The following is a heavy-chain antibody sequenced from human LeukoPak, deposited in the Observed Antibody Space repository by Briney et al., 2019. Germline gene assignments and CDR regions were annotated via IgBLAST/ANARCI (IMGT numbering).Heavy chain of an antibody. V-gene: IGHV3-64*01. D-gene: IGHD3-22*01. CDR1: GFTFSSYA. CDR3: ARDSFLDDSSGYYFH. J-gene: IGHJ4*02. CDR2: ISSNGGST. Sequence: GGSLRLSCAASGFTFSSYAMHWVRQAPGKGLEYVSAISSNGGSTYYANSVKGRFTISRDNSKNTLYLQMGSLRAEDMAVYYCARDSFLDDSSGYYFHWGQGTLVTVSS.